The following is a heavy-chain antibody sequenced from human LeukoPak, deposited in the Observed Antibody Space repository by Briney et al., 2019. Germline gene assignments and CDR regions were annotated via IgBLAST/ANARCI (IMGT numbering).Heavy chain of an antibody. J-gene: IGHJ4*02. V-gene: IGHV3-33*01. CDR3: ARDHGYSGYDFYFDY. CDR2: IWYDGSNK. CDR1: GFTFSSYG. D-gene: IGHD5-12*01. Sequence: GGSLRLSCAASGFTFSSYGMHWVRQAPGKGLEWVAVIWYDGSNKYYADSVKGRFTISRDNSKNTLYLQMNSLRAEDTAVYYCARDHGYSGYDFYFDYWGQGTLVTVSS.